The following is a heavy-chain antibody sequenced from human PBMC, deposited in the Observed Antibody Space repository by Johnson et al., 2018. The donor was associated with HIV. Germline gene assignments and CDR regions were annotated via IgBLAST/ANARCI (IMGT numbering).Heavy chain of an antibody. J-gene: IGHJ3*02. Sequence: AASGFTFSSYWMSWVRQAPGKGLEWVANIKQGGEETYYVDSVKGRSTISRDNAKNSLFLQMNSLRAEDTAAYSCAREISGHAGGAFDIWGQGTMVSVAS. CDR1: GFTFSSYW. V-gene: IGHV3-7*01. CDR3: AREISGHAGGAFDI. CDR2: IKQGGEET. D-gene: IGHD2-15*01.